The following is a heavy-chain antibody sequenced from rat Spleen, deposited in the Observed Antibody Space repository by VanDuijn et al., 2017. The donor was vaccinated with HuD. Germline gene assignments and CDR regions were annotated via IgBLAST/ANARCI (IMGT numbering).Heavy chain of an antibody. D-gene: IGHD1-6*01. CDR1: GFTFSDYG. CDR2: ISYGDSSGHSST. Sequence: EVRLVESGGGLVQPGRSMKISCAASGFTFSDYGVAWVRQAPTKGLEWVATISYGDSSGHSSTYYRDSVKGRFTISRDNAKSTLSLQMDSLRSDDTATYYCARDEYYGEGYFDYWGQGVMVTVSS. J-gene: IGHJ2*01. CDR3: ARDEYYGEGYFDY. V-gene: IGHV5-29*01.